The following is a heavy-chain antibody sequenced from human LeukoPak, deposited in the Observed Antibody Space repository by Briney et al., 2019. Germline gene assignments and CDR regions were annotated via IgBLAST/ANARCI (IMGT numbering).Heavy chain of an antibody. V-gene: IGHV3-30-3*01. CDR1: GFTFSSYA. CDR2: ISYDGSNK. D-gene: IGHD1-14*01. Sequence: GGSLRLSYAASGFTFSSYAMHWVRQAPGKGLEWVAVISYDGSNKYYADSVKGRFTISRDNSKNTLYLQMNSLRAEDTAVYYCARGTNYWGQGTLVTVSS. CDR3: ARGTNY. J-gene: IGHJ4*02.